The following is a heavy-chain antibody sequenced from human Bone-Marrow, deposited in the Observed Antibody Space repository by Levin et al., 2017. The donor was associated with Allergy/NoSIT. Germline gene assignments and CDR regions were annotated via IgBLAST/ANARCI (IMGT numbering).Heavy chain of an antibody. V-gene: IGHV3-64*01. CDR1: GFTFSSYA. CDR3: ASQLTGATFAFDI. CDR2: ISSNGGST. J-gene: IGHJ3*02. Sequence: GGSLRLSCAASGFTFSSYAMHWVRQAPGKGLEYVSAISSNGGSTYYANSVKGRFTISRDNSKNTLYLQMGSLRAEDMAVYYCASQLTGATFAFDIWGQGTMVTVSS. D-gene: IGHD1-26*01.